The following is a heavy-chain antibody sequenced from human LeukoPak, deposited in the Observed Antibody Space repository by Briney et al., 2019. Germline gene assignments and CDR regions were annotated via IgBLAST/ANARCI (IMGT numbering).Heavy chain of an antibody. J-gene: IGHJ3*02. CDR1: GYSFTGYW. D-gene: IGHD1-26*01. V-gene: IGHV1-2*06. Sequence: ASVKVSCXASGYSFTGYWHWVRQAPAQGLEWMGPINLNSGGTDYAQTFRGRVTMTRDTSVSTAYMELSSLRTDDTAVYYCARFLSGSHDAFDIWGQGTMVTVSS. CDR2: INLNSGGT. CDR3: ARFLSGSHDAFDI.